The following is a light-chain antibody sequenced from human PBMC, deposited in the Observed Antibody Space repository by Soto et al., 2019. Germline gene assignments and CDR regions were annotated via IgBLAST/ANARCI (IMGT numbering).Light chain of an antibody. Sequence: DIQMTQSPSTVSASVGDGVTITCRAIQSFSTWLAWYQQKPGKAPNLLIYDASTLESGGPSGFSGSGSGTEFTLTISSLQPDDSATYYCQQYNSYPYTFGQGTKLEIK. CDR2: DAS. V-gene: IGKV1-5*01. CDR3: QQYNSYPYT. CDR1: QSFSTW. J-gene: IGKJ2*01.